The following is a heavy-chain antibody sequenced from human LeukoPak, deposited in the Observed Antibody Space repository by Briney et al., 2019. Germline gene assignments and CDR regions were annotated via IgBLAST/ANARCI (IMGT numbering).Heavy chain of an antibody. D-gene: IGHD3-10*01. CDR1: GFTSSSFA. CDR3: AKEWIRGVINY. Sequence: GGSLRLSCAASGFTSSSFAMNWVRQAPGKGLEWVSGISGSGGSRYYVDSVKGRFTISRDNSKNTVYLQMNSLRAEDTAVYYCAKEWIRGVINYWGQGTLVTVSS. CDR2: ISGSGGSR. J-gene: IGHJ4*02. V-gene: IGHV3-23*01.